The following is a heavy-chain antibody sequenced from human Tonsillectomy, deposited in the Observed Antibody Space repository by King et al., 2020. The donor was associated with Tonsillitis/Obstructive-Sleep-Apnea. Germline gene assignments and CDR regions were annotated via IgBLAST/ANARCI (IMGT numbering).Heavy chain of an antibody. J-gene: IGHJ4*02. CDR2: IWSDGSDK. V-gene: IGHV3-33*01. D-gene: IGHD2-15*01. CDR3: AGEFQGEYCSGGSFYV. Sequence: VQLVESGGGVVQPGRSLRLSCAASGFPFRSYAMHWVRQAPGKGLEWVAVIWSDGSDKYYADSVKGRFAISRDNSKNTLYLQMNSLRVEDTAVYYCAGEFQGEYCSGGSFYVGGQGTLVTVSS. CDR1: GFPFRSYA.